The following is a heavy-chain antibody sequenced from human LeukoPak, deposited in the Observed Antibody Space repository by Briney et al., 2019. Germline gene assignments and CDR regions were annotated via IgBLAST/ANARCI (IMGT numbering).Heavy chain of an antibody. D-gene: IGHD3-3*01. CDR2: IYCSGST. Sequence: PSETLSLTCTVSGGSISSYYWSWIRQPPGKGLEWIGYIYCSGSTNYNPSLKSRVTISVDTSKNQFSLKLSSVTAADTAVYYCARTDDTIFGVVIGGFGYYGMDVWGQGTTVTVSS. J-gene: IGHJ6*02. CDR3: ARTDDTIFGVVIGGFGYYGMDV. V-gene: IGHV4-59*01. CDR1: GGSISSYY.